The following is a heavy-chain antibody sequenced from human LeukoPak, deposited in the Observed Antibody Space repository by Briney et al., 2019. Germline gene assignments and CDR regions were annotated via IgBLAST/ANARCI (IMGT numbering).Heavy chain of an antibody. V-gene: IGHV3-53*01. J-gene: IGHJ3*02. CDR1: GFTVSSNY. D-gene: IGHD6-25*01. CDR2: IYSGGST. Sequence: GGSLRLSCAASGFTVSSNYMSWVRQAPGKGLEWVSVIYSGGSTYYADSVKGRFTISRDNSKNTLYLQMNSLRAEDTAVYYCARGVGGKTDAFDIWGQGTMVTVSS. CDR3: ARGVGGKTDAFDI.